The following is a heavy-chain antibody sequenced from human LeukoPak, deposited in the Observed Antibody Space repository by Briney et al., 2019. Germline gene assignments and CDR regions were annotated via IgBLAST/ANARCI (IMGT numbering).Heavy chain of an antibody. V-gene: IGHV3-7*01. CDR2: INEDGTIQ. J-gene: IGHJ4*01. Sequence: PGGCLRLSCAASGFSISDYWMNWVRLVPGKGLEWVANINEDGTIQDYVASVRGRFTISRNNAKNSLYLQMNSLGAEDTAVYYCASRESSMARSHWGHGTLVTVSS. D-gene: IGHD3-10*01. CDR1: GFSISDYW. CDR3: ASRESSMARSH.